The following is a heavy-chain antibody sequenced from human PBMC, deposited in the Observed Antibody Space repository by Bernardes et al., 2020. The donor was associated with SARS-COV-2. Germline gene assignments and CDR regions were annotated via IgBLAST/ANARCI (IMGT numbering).Heavy chain of an antibody. Sequence: ASVKVSCKASGYTFSGYYMHWVRQAPGQGLEWMGWINPDSGGTNYAQKFQGRVTMTRDTSVSTAYMELSRLKADDAAVYYCVREEVSAIRPPLRFDYWGQGTLVTVSS. CDR3: VREEVSAIRPPLRFDY. CDR2: INPDSGGT. J-gene: IGHJ4*02. D-gene: IGHD3-3*01. CDR1: GYTFSGYY. V-gene: IGHV1-2*02.